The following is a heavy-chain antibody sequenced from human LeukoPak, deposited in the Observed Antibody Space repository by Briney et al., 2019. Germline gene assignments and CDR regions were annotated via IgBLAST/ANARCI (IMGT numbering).Heavy chain of an antibody. CDR1: GFTFSDYY. Sequence: SGGSLKLSCAASGFTFSDYYMSRIRQAPGKGLEWVSYISSSGSTIYYADSVKGRFTISGDNAKNSLYLQMNSLRAEDTAVYYCARERPDYYYYMDVWGKGTTVTVSS. J-gene: IGHJ6*03. D-gene: IGHD1-14*01. CDR3: ARERPDYYYYMDV. CDR2: ISSSGSTI. V-gene: IGHV3-11*04.